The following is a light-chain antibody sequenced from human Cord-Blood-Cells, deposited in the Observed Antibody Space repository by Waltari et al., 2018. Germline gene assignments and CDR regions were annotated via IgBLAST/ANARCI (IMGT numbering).Light chain of an antibody. CDR3: QQSYSTPYS. Sequence: DIKMTQSLSSMSASVGDRVTITCRASQSISSYLNRYQQKPGKAPKLLIYAASSLQSGVPSRFSGSGSGTDFTLTISRLQPEDFATYYCQQSYSTPYSCGQGTKLEIK. CDR2: AAS. CDR1: QSISSY. J-gene: IGKJ2*03. V-gene: IGKV1-39*01.